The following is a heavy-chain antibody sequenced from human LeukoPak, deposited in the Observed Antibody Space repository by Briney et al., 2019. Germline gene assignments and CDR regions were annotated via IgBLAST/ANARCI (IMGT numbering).Heavy chain of an antibody. V-gene: IGHV3-15*01. CDR1: GFTFSNAW. D-gene: IGHD3-22*01. J-gene: IGHJ5*02. Sequence: GGSLRLSCAASGFTFSNAWMSWVRQAPGKGLEWVGRIKSKTDGGTTDYAAPVKGRFTISRDDSKNTLYLQMNSLRAEDTAVYYCAKDPPGSSGYCWFDPWGQGTLVTVSS. CDR2: IKSKTDGGTT. CDR3: AKDPPGSSGYCWFDP.